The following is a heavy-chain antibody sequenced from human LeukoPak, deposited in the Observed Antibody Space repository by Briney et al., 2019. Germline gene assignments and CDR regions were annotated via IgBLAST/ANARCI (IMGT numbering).Heavy chain of an antibody. V-gene: IGHV3-21*01. CDR2: ISSSSSYI. D-gene: IGHD6-13*01. Sequence: GGSLRLSCAASGFTFSSYSMNWARQAPGKGLEWVSSISSSSSYIYYADSVKGRFTISRDNAKNSLYLQMNSLRAEDTAVYYCARDRWGQRLVRGFDYWGQGTLVTVSS. CDR1: GFTFSSYS. CDR3: ARDRWGQRLVRGFDY. J-gene: IGHJ4*02.